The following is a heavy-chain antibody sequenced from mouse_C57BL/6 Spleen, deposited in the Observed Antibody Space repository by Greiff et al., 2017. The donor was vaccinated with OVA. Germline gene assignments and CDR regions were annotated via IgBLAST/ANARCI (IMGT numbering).Heavy chain of an antibody. J-gene: IGHJ4*01. Sequence: QVQLQQPGAELVKPGASVKLSCTASGYTFTSYWITWVKQRPGQGLEWIGDIYPGSGRTNYNEKVKGKATLTVDTSSSTAYMQLSSLTSEDSAVYYCARSLDGYDDAMDYWGQGTSVTVSS. V-gene: IGHV1-55*01. CDR2: IYPGSGRT. CDR1: GYTFTSYW. CDR3: ARSLDGYDDAMDY. D-gene: IGHD2-2*01.